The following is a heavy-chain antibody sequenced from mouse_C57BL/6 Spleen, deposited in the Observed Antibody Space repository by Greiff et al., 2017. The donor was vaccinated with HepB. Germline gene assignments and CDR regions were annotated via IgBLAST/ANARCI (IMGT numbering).Heavy chain of an antibody. D-gene: IGHD1-1*01. J-gene: IGHJ3*01. CDR1: GYTFTSYG. V-gene: IGHV1-81*01. CDR3: AIYYGSSLFAY. CDR2: IYPRSGNT. Sequence: VQGVESGAELARPGASVKLSCKASGYTFTSYGLSWVKQRTGQGLEWIGEIYPRSGNTYYNEKFKGKATLTADKSSSTAYMELRSLTSEDSAVYFCAIYYGSSLFAYWGQGTLVTVSA.